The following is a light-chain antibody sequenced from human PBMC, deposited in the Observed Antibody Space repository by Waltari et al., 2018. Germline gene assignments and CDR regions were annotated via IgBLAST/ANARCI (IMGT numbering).Light chain of an antibody. J-gene: IGLJ3*02. CDR2: SDN. CDR1: RPNIGSNP. V-gene: IGLV1-44*01. Sequence: QSVLTQPPSASGTPGQRVPIPCSGSRPNIGSNPVTWYQQVPGTAPKLLIYSDNLRPSGVPDRFSGSRSGTSASLAISGLQSEDEAYYYCAAWDDSLNAWVFGGGTKLTVL. CDR3: AAWDDSLNAWV.